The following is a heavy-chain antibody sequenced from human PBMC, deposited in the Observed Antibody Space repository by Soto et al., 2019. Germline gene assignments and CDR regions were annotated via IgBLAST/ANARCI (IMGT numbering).Heavy chain of an antibody. CDR2: INPNSGGT. Sequence: VASVKVSCKASGYTFTVYYMHWVRQAPGQGLEWMGWINPNSGGTNYAQKFQGRVTMTRDTSISTAYMELSRLRSDDTAVYYCARASRPRGYSYGYVGTAYDYWGQGTLVTVSS. J-gene: IGHJ4*02. CDR3: ARASRPRGYSYGYVGTAYDY. D-gene: IGHD5-18*01. CDR1: GYTFTVYY. V-gene: IGHV1-2*02.